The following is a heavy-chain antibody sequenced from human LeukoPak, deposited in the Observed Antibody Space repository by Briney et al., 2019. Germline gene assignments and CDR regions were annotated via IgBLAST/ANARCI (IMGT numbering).Heavy chain of an antibody. V-gene: IGHV4-39*07. CDR3: ARDPPSSG. CDR2: IYYSGST. CDR1: GGSISSSSYY. J-gene: IGHJ1*01. D-gene: IGHD3-22*01. Sequence: SETLSLTCTVSGGSISSSSYYWGWIRQPPGKGLEWIGSIYYSGSTSYNPSLNSRVTISVDTSKTQFSLKLTSVTAADTAVYYCARDPPSSGWGQGTLVTVSS.